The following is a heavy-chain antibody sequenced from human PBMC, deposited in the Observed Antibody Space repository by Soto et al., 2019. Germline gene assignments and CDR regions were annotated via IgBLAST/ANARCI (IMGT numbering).Heavy chain of an antibody. Sequence: QVHLVQSGAEVKKPGASVKVSCKCSGYTFTSYGITWVRQAPGQGLEWMGWISAHNDNTDYAQKLQGRVTVTRDTSTCTVYMELTSLRSDDTAVYHCARGRYGDYWGQGALVTVSS. V-gene: IGHV1-18*01. J-gene: IGHJ4*02. CDR2: ISAHNDNT. CDR3: ARGRYGDY. D-gene: IGHD1-1*01. CDR1: GYTFTSYG.